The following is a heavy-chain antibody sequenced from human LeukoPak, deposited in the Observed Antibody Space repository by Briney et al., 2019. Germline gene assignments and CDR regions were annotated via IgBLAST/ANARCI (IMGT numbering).Heavy chain of an antibody. CDR3: AREAEITRFDY. D-gene: IGHD5-24*01. Sequence: SETLSLTCSVYSGSFSGYYWSWIRQPPGKGLEWIGEINHSVGTNYNPSLKSRATMSLDTSKNQFSLQLNSVTPEDTAVYYCAREAEITRFDYWGQGTLVTVSS. V-gene: IGHV4-34*01. CDR1: SGSFSGYY. J-gene: IGHJ4*02. CDR2: INHSVGT.